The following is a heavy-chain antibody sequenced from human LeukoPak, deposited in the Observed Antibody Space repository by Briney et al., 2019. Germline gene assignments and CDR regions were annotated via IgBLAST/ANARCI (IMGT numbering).Heavy chain of an antibody. D-gene: IGHD3-22*01. V-gene: IGHV4-34*01. CDR1: GGSFSGYY. Sequence: SETLSLTCADYGGSFSGYYWSWIRQPPGKGLEWIGEINHSGSTNYNPSLKSRVTISVDTSKNQFSLKLSSVTAADTAVYYCARSPYDSSGYYYLFFDYWGQGTLVTVSS. CDR2: INHSGST. CDR3: ARSPYDSSGYYYLFFDY. J-gene: IGHJ4*02.